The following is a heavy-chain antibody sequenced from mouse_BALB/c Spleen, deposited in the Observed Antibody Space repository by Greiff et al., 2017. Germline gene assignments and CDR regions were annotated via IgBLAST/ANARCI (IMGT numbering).Heavy chain of an antibody. CDR1: GFSLTSYD. CDR3: VRDGYDGSWFAY. CDR2: IWTGGGT. V-gene: IGHV2-9-2*01. J-gene: IGHJ3*01. D-gene: IGHD2-14*01. Sequence: VKLQESGPGLVAPSQSLSITCTVSGFSLTSYDISWIRQPPGKGLEWLGVIWTGGGTNYNSAFMSRLSISKDNSKSQVFLKMNSLQTDDTAIYYCVRDGYDGSWFAYWGQGTLVTVSA.